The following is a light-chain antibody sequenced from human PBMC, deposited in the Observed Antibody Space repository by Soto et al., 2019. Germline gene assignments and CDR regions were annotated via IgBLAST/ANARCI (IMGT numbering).Light chain of an antibody. CDR2: GAS. J-gene: IGKJ1*01. CDR1: QSVSID. CDR3: QEEIQWPTRM. V-gene: IGKV3-15*01. Sequence: GMRQSASPRHVSQEEGATLSCRASQSVSIDLAWYQQTPGQAPRLLIYGASTRAPGISARFSGSGSGTEFTLTVINLQADGFPDYCFQEEIQWPTRMFGPGTRV.